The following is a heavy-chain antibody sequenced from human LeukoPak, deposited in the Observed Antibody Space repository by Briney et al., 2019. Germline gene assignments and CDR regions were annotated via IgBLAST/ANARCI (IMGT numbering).Heavy chain of an antibody. D-gene: IGHD5-18*01. J-gene: IGHJ4*02. CDR2: MNPNSGNT. Sequence: GASVKVSCKASGYTFTSYDINWVRQATGQGLEWMGWMNPNSGNTGYAQKFQGRVTMTRNTSISTAYTELSSLRSEDTAVYYCARSKRIQLWRWGDYWGQGTLVTVSS. V-gene: IGHV1-8*01. CDR3: ARSKRIQLWRWGDY. CDR1: GYTFTSYD.